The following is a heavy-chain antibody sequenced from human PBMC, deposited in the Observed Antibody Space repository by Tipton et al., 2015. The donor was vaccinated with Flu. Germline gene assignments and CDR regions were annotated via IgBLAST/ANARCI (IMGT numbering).Heavy chain of an antibody. CDR1: GYIFTEYW. J-gene: IGHJ3*01. D-gene: IGHD5-24*01. CDR2: MYPVDSDT. Sequence: QLVQSGVEVKKPGESLKISCKGSGYIFTEYWIGWVRQMPGKGLEWMGIMYPVDSDTRHSPTFQGQVNISADKSISSAYLQWSSLKASDTAMYYCGGRGDGYNLYSFDFWGQGTMVTVSS. CDR3: GGRGDGYNLYSFDF. V-gene: IGHV5-51*03.